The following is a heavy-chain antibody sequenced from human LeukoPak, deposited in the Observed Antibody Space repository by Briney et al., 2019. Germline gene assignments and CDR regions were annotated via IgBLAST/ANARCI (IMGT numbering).Heavy chain of an antibody. D-gene: IGHD5-24*01. CDR2: IYYSGST. Sequence: SETLSLTCTVSGGSISSYYWSWIRQPPGKGLEWIGYIYYSGSTNYNPSLKSRVTISVDTSKNQFSLKLSSVTAADTAVYYRARAPREMATPLYYFDYWGQGTLVTVSS. J-gene: IGHJ4*02. V-gene: IGHV4-59*01. CDR3: ARAPREMATPLYYFDY. CDR1: GGSISSYY.